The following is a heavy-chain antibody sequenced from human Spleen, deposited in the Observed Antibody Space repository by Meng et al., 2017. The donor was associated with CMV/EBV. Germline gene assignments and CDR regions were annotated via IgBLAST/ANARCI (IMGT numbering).Heavy chain of an antibody. J-gene: IGHJ4*02. V-gene: IGHV4-39*01. CDR1: GGSISSSICY. D-gene: IGHD6-25*01. CDR2: IYSSGST. CDR3: ARHLAARPPDY. Sequence: CTVLGGSISSSICYWAWISQPPGKTLEWIGSIYSSGSTYYSPSLKSRVTISVDTSKNQFSLKLTSVPAADTAVYYCARHLAARPPDYWGQGTLVTVSS.